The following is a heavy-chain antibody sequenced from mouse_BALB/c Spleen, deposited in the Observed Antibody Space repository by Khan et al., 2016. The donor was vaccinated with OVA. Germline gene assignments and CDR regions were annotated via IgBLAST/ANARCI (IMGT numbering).Heavy chain of an antibody. CDR2: INPNTGNT. Sequence: EVQLQESGPDLVKPGASVKMSCKASGYSFTGYYMNWVKQSHGKSLECIGRINPNTGNTNYNQKFKGKVVFIVDTSSSTVYMELRSLTSEDSAVYYCARGYDCFAYWGQGTLVTVSA. D-gene: IGHD2-14*01. V-gene: IGHV1-26*01. J-gene: IGHJ3*01. CDR3: ARGYDCFAY. CDR1: GYSFTGYY.